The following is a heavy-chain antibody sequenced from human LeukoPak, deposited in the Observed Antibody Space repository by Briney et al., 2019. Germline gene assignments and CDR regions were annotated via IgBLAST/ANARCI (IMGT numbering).Heavy chain of an antibody. CDR2: IIPIFGTA. Sequence: GASVKVSCKASGGTFSSYATSWVRQAPGQGLEWMGGIIPIFGTANYAQKFQGRVTITTDESTSTAYMELSSLRSEDTAVYYCARDSRCSSTSCRLPYYYYYMDVWDKGTTVTVSS. V-gene: IGHV1-69*05. CDR1: GGTFSSYA. CDR3: ARDSRCSSTSCRLPYYYYYMDV. J-gene: IGHJ6*03. D-gene: IGHD2-2*01.